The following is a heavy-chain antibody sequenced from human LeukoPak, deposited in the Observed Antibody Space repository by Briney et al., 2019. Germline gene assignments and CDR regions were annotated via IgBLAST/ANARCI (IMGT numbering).Heavy chain of an antibody. CDR1: GYTLTHLS. J-gene: IGHJ2*01. CDR3: ATLGFLDL. CDR2: FDPDDGQT. Sequence: ASMKVSCKVSGYTLTHLSKHRVRQNPRKGHEWVGGFDPDDGQTFYAQNYQDRVTLTRDTSTDTAYMELTSLRPEDTAVYFCATLGFLDLWGRGTLVTVSS. V-gene: IGHV1-24*01.